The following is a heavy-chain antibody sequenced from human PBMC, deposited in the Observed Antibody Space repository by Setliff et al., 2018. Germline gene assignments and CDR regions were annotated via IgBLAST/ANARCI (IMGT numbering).Heavy chain of an antibody. CDR1: GGSISDYY. Sequence: SETLSLTCTVSGGSISDYYWSWIRQAPGKGLEWIGYIYYSGSTNYNPSLKSRVTISVDTSKNQFSLKLSSVTAADTAVYYCARDLKVDTAMVEYNWFDPWGQGTLVTVSS. V-gene: IGHV4-59*01. J-gene: IGHJ5*02. D-gene: IGHD5-18*01. CDR3: ARDLKVDTAMVEYNWFDP. CDR2: IYYSGST.